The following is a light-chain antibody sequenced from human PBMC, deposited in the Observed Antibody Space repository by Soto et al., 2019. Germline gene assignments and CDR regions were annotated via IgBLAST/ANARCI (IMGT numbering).Light chain of an antibody. Sequence: EIVLTQSPATLSVSPGERATLSCRASQSVSSNLAWYQQKPGQAPRVLMYGASTRATGVPARFSGGGSGTDFTLTISSLQAEDVAVYYCQQYLAVPRTFGQGTKLEIK. CDR3: QQYLAVPRT. V-gene: IGKV3-15*01. CDR1: QSVSSN. CDR2: GAS. J-gene: IGKJ2*01.